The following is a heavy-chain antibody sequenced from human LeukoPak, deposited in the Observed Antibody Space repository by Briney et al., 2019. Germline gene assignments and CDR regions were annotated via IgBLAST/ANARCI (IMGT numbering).Heavy chain of an antibody. J-gene: IGHJ4*02. CDR3: ARSNYVGPPFDY. CDR1: GYTXXSYY. D-gene: IGHD1-7*01. CDR2: INPSGGST. V-gene: IGHV1-46*01. Sequence: VKVSCKASGYTXXSYYMHWVXXAPGQGLXWMGIINPSGGSTSYAQKFQGRVTMTRDTSTSTVYMELSSLRSEDTAVYYCARSNYVGPPFDYWGQGTLVTVSS.